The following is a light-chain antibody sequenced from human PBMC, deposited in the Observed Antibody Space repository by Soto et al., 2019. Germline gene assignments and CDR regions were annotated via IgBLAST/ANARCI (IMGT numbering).Light chain of an antibody. Sequence: ETVMTQSPATLSVSPGEGATLSCRASQTINNNLAWYQQKPGQAPRLLIYGASSRATGIPDRFSGSGSGTDFTLTISRLEPEDFAVYYCQQYGSSAYSFGQGTKLEIK. J-gene: IGKJ2*01. CDR2: GAS. CDR3: QQYGSSAYS. CDR1: QTINNN. V-gene: IGKV3-20*01.